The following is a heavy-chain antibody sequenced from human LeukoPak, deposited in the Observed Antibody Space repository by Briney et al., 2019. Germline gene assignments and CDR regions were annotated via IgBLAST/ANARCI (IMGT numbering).Heavy chain of an antibody. CDR1: GFTFSSYS. J-gene: IGHJ3*02. D-gene: IGHD2-15*01. Sequence: GGSLRLSRAASGFTFSSYSMNWVRQAPGKGLEWVSSISSSSSYIYYADSVKGRFTISRDNAKNSLYLQMNSLRAEDTAVYYCARGPEVVAATDDAFDIWGQGTMVTVSS. V-gene: IGHV3-21*01. CDR3: ARGPEVVAATDDAFDI. CDR2: ISSSSSYI.